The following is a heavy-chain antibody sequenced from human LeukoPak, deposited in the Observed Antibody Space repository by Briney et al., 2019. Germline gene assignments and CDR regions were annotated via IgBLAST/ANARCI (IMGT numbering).Heavy chain of an antibody. Sequence: SETLSLTCTVSGGSISSYYWSWIRQPPGKGLEWIGYIYYSGSTNYNPSLKSRVTISVDTSKNQFSLKLSSVTAADTAVYYCARDKTESRYFDWSGAYYYYGMDVWGQGTTVTVSS. J-gene: IGHJ6*02. V-gene: IGHV4-59*13. CDR1: GGSISSYY. CDR3: ARDKTESRYFDWSGAYYYYGMDV. D-gene: IGHD3-9*01. CDR2: IYYSGST.